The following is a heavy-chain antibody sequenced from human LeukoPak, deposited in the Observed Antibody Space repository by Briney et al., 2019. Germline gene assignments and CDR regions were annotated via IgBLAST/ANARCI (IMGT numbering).Heavy chain of an antibody. J-gene: IGHJ4*02. CDR3: AKDLEVGYGDPYRLRSFDY. CDR1: GFTFSSYG. Sequence: PGGSLRLSCAASGFTFSSYGMHWVRQAPGKGLEWVAVISYDGSNKYYADSVKGRFTISRDNSKNTLYLQMNSLRAEDTAVYYCAKDLEVGYGDPYRLRSFDYWGQGTLVTVSS. D-gene: IGHD4-17*01. CDR2: ISYDGSNK. V-gene: IGHV3-30*18.